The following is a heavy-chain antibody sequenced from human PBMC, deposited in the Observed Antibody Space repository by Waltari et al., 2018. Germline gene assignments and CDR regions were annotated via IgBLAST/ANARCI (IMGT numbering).Heavy chain of an antibody. Sequence: QLQLRQSGPGLMKPSQTLSLTCAISGDNVSRNGAAWNWTRHSSSSGIEWLVRAYCGSTLSNDFAVSVKGQLTIYPDTSKNQFALQLNAVTPEDTAVYYCASVRDSAFDVWGQGTLVTVSS. CDR2: AYCGSTLSN. D-gene: IGHD3-10*02. CDR1: GDNVSRNGAA. V-gene: IGHV6-1*01. J-gene: IGHJ3*01. CDR3: ASVRDSAFDV.